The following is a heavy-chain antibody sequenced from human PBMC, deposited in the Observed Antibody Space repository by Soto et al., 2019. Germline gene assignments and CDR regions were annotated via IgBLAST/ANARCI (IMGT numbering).Heavy chain of an antibody. CDR1: GFMFTRST. CDR2: ITSASDYI. J-gene: IGHJ3*02. CDR3: ARVGNGSSTPLDI. D-gene: IGHD1-26*01. Sequence: VGSLRLSCVASGFMFTRSTMNWVRQAPGKGLEWVSSITSASDYIFYADSVKGRFTISRDNAKNSLYLQMNSLRAEDTAVYYCARVGNGSSTPLDICGQGTMVTVSS. V-gene: IGHV3-21*01.